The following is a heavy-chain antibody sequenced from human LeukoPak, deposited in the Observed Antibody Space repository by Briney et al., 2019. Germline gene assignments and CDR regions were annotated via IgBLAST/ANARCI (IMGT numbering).Heavy chain of an antibody. J-gene: IGHJ3*02. CDR3: ARDGYSSDWYPLDAFEI. Sequence: ASVKVSCKASGYTLANYGISWVRQAPGQGLEWMGWISSYNGNTEYIQKLQGRVTMTTDTSTSTAYMELRSLRSDDTAVYYCARDGYSSDWYPLDAFEIWGQGTMVTVSS. CDR2: ISSYNGNT. CDR1: GYTLANYG. V-gene: IGHV1-18*01. D-gene: IGHD6-19*01.